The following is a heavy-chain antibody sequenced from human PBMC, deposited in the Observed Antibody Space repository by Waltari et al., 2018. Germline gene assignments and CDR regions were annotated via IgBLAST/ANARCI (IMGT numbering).Heavy chain of an antibody. J-gene: IGHJ3*02. CDR3: ARDLAVAGYDAFDI. CDR2: IYYSGGT. CDR1: GGSISSYY. Sequence: QVQLQESGPGLVKPSETLSLTCTVSGGSISSYYWSWDRQPPGKGLEWIGYIYYSGGTNYNPSLKSRVTISVDTSKNQFSLKLSSVTAADTAVYYCARDLAVAGYDAFDIWGQGTMVTVSS. D-gene: IGHD6-19*01. V-gene: IGHV4-59*01.